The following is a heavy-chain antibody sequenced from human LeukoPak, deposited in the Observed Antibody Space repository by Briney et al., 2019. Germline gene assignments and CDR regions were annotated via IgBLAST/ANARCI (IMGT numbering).Heavy chain of an antibody. CDR2: ITGSGGSK. CDR3: PKDLYDSSTSPPPNWFAP. J-gene: IGHJ5*02. Sequence: GVSLRRSCAAYAFTFSTYAMDWVGQAPGKGLEWVSAITGSGGSKDYTYSVKRRFTISRENSKNTLYLQMNSLRAEDTAKYYCPKDLYDSSTSPPPNWFAPWGQGSLVTVSS. D-gene: IGHD3-22*01. CDR1: AFTFSTYA. V-gene: IGHV3-23*01.